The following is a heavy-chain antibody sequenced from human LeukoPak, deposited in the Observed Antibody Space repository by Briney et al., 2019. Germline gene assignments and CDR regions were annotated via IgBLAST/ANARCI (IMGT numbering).Heavy chain of an antibody. CDR2: IYYSGIT. D-gene: IGHD3-22*01. V-gene: IGHV4-39*07. CDR1: GGSVSSSSYY. J-gene: IGHJ3*02. CDR3: ARVYLGYYYDSSGRSYAFDI. Sequence: PSETLSLTCTVSGGSVSSSSYYWAWIRQPPGKGLEWIGSIYYSGITNYSPSLKSRVTISVDTSKNQFSLKLSSVTAADTAVYYCARVYLGYYYDSSGRSYAFDIWGQGTMVTVSS.